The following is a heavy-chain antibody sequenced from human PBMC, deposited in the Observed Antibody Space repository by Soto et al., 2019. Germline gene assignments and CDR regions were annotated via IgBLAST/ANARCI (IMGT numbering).Heavy chain of an antibody. D-gene: IGHD2-8*01. CDR2: ITKNGRNK. CDR1: GFTFSNYG. J-gene: IGHJ4*02. V-gene: IGHV3-30*03. CDR3: GRCNGDDCHSPFDF. Sequence: QVQLVESGGGVVQPGGSLRLSCAASGFTFSNYGMHWVRQAPGQGLEWVADITKNGRNKDYADSVKGRLAISRDNSKNTLELQMNSLRVEDTAIYYCGRCNGDDCHSPFDFWGQGTLVTVSS.